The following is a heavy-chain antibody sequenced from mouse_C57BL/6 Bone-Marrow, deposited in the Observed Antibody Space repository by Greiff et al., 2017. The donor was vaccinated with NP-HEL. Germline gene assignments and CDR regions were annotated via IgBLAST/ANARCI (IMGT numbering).Heavy chain of an antibody. Sequence: EVQLQQSGTVLARPGASVKMSCKTSGYTFTSYWMHWVKQRPGQGLEWIGAIYPGNSDTSYNQKFKGKAKLTAVTSASTAYMELSSLTNEDSVVYYCTRWMVTRGHYYAMDYWGQGTSVTLSS. CDR2: IYPGNSDT. CDR3: TRWMVTRGHYYAMDY. J-gene: IGHJ4*01. V-gene: IGHV1-5*01. D-gene: IGHD2-2*01. CDR1: GYTFTSYW.